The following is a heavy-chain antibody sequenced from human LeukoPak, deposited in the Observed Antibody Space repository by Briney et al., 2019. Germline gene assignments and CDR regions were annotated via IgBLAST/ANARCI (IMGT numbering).Heavy chain of an antibody. D-gene: IGHD6-6*01. CDR1: GFTFSSYW. CDR2: INSDGSTT. J-gene: IGHJ3*02. CDR3: ARRSAARDAFDI. Sequence: GGSLRPSCAASGFTFSSYWMHWVRQAPGKGLVWVSRINSDGSTTSYADSVKGRFTISRDNAKNTLYLQMNSLRAEDTAAYYCARRSAARDAFDIWGQGTMVTVSS. V-gene: IGHV3-74*01.